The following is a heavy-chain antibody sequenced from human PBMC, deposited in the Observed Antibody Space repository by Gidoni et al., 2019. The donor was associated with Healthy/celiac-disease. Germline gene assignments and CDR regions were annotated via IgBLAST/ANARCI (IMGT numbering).Heavy chain of an antibody. CDR2: IWYAGSNK. Sequence: GVVQPGRSLRLSCAASGFTFSRYGMHWVRQAPGKGLEWVAVIWYAGSNKYYAATVKGRFTISRDNSKNTLYLQMNSLRAEDTAVYYCARDLAPPTYYYDSSGYPDAFDIWGQGTMVTVSS. J-gene: IGHJ3*02. CDR1: GFTFSRYG. CDR3: ARDLAPPTYYYDSSGYPDAFDI. D-gene: IGHD3-22*01. V-gene: IGHV3-33*01.